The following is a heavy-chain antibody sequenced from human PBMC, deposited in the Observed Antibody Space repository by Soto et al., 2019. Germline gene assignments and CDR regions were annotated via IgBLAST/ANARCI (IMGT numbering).Heavy chain of an antibody. CDR2: FSVYNGNT. Sequence: QVRLVQSGAELKKPGASVKVSCKASGNPFISYAISWVRQAPGQGLEWMGRFSVYNGNTIYAQKFHDRLTVTTDTSTTTAYMELRSLTSDDTAVYYCARGGKERFRGPGMDVWGQGTTVTVSS. V-gene: IGHV1-18*04. J-gene: IGHJ6*02. CDR3: ARGGKERFRGPGMDV. D-gene: IGHD1-1*01. CDR1: GNPFISYA.